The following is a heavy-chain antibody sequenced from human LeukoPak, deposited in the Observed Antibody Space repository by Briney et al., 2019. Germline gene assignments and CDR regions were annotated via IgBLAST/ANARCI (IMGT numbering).Heavy chain of an antibody. CDR2: IYHRGST. Sequence: SETLSLTCTVSGYSITSGYYWGWIRQPPGKGLEWIGSIYHRGSTYQNPSLKSRVTLSVDTSKNQFSLNLNSVTAADTAVYYCASALYSSSSDYMDVWGKGTTVTVSS. CDR1: GYSITSGYY. CDR3: ASALYSSSSDYMDV. V-gene: IGHV4-38-2*02. J-gene: IGHJ6*03. D-gene: IGHD6-6*01.